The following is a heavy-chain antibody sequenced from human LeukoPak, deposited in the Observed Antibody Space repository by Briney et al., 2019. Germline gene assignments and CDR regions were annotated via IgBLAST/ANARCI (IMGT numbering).Heavy chain of an antibody. CDR1: VDSISGYY. V-gene: IGHV4-59*01. CDR2: MYYSGNT. J-gene: IGHJ4*02. CDR3: ARGEYYFDY. Sequence: SETLSLTCTASVDSISGYYWSWIRQPPGKGLEWIGYMYYSGNTNYNPSLKSRLTTSLDTSKNQFSLKLSSVTAADTAVYYCARGEYYFDYWGQGTLVTVSS.